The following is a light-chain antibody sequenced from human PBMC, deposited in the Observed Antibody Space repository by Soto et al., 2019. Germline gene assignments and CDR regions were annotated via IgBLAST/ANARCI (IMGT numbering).Light chain of an antibody. CDR1: SSNIGTNY. CDR3: ATWDDILSGWL. CDR2: RTN. J-gene: IGLJ3*02. Sequence: QSVLTQPPSASGTPGQTVTISCSGSSSNIGTNYVYWYQHLPGTAPKLLINRTNQRPSGVPDRFSGSKSGTSASLAISGLGAEDAADYYCATWDDILSGWLFGGGTKLTVL. V-gene: IGLV1-47*01.